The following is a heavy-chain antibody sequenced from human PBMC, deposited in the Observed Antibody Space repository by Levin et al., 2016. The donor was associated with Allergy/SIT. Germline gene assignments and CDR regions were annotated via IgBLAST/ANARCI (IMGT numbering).Heavy chain of an antibody. D-gene: IGHD4-17*01. V-gene: IGHV1-69*01. CDR3: ASGPQIRSTVTTPYYYYYGMDV. Sequence: WVRQAPGQGLEYMGGIIPMFGKADYAQKFQGRVTIIADESTSTAYMEVNSLRSEDTAVYYCASGPQIRSTVTTPYYYYYGMDVWGQGTTVTVSS. CDR2: IIPMFGKA. J-gene: IGHJ6*02.